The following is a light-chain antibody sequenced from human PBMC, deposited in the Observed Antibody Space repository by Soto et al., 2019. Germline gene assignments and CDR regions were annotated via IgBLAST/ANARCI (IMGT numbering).Light chain of an antibody. J-gene: IGLJ1*01. Sequence: QSVLSQPASVSASPGQSITISCSGTSSDVGDNNYVSWYQQHPGKAPKLIIYEVNNRPSGVSNRFSGSKSGNTASLSISGLQAEDEADYYCGSFTSTSTLYVFGTGTKV. CDR2: EVN. CDR3: GSFTSTSTLYV. V-gene: IGLV2-14*01. CDR1: SSDVGDNNY.